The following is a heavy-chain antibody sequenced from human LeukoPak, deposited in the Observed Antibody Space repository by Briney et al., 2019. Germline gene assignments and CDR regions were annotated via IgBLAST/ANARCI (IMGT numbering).Heavy chain of an antibody. CDR1: GFTFSSYA. CDR3: VKTPYSSTWYVGDS. CDR2: INRDGDST. Sequence: PGGSLRLSCSASGFTFSSYAMNWVRQAAGEGLEYVSAINRDGDSTYYADSVKGRFTISRDNSKNTLYLQMSSLRPEDSAVYYCVKTPYSSTWYVGDSWGQGTLVTVSS. D-gene: IGHD2/OR15-2a*01. J-gene: IGHJ4*02. V-gene: IGHV3-64D*06.